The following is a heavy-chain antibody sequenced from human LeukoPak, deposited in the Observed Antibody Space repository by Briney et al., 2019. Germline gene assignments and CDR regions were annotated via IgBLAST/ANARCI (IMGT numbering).Heavy chain of an antibody. D-gene: IGHD3-22*01. CDR3: AKDHPSGTYDSGGYYYAMYDY. J-gene: IGHJ4*02. CDR1: GFTFSDNY. Sequence: PGGSLRLSCAASGFTFSDNYMTWVRQAPGKGLEWLSYISGNGGVIQYADSVKGRFTISRDNSKNTLYLQMNSLRAEDTAVYYCAKDHPSGTYDSGGYYYAMYDYWGQGTLVTVSS. V-gene: IGHV3-23*01. CDR2: ISGNGGVI.